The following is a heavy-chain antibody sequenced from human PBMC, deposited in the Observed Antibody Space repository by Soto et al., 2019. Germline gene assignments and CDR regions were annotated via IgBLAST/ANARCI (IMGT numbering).Heavy chain of an antibody. J-gene: IGHJ6*02. CDR2: IYYSGST. V-gene: IGHV4-39*01. D-gene: IGHD1-26*01. CDR3: ASEFRYFYFSYYYGMDV. Sequence: SETLSLTCTVSGGSISSSSYYWGWIRQPPGKGLEWIGSIYYSGSTYYNPSLKSRVTISVDTSKNQFSLKLSSVTAADTAVYYCASEFRYFYFSYYYGMDVWGQGTTVTVSS. CDR1: GGSISSSSYY.